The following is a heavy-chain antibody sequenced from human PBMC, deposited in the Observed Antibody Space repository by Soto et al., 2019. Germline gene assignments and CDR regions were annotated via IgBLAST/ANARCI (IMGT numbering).Heavy chain of an antibody. CDR1: GYTFTSYD. D-gene: IGHD3-22*01. CDR2: MNPNSGNT. Sequence: QVQLVQSGAEVKKPGASVKVSCKASGYTFTSYDINWVRQATGQGREWMGWMNPNSGNTGYAQKFQGRVTMTRSNSVSTAYMELTSRRSDDTAVYYCARGHNYYDSSGYYGDWGQGTLVTVSS. CDR3: ARGHNYYDSSGYYGD. V-gene: IGHV1-8*01. J-gene: IGHJ4*02.